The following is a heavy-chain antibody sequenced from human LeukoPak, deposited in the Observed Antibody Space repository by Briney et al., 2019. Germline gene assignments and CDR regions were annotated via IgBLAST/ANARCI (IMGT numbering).Heavy chain of an antibody. CDR3: ARDHSGYDLWPREGAFDI. J-gene: IGHJ3*02. Sequence: GGSLRLSCAASGFTFSSYSMNWVRQAPGKGLEWVSYISSSSSTIYYADSVKGRFTISRDNAKNSLYLQMNSLRAEDTAVYYCARDHSGYDLWPREGAFDIWGQGTMVTVSS. V-gene: IGHV3-48*04. CDR1: GFTFSSYS. CDR2: ISSSSSTI. D-gene: IGHD5-12*01.